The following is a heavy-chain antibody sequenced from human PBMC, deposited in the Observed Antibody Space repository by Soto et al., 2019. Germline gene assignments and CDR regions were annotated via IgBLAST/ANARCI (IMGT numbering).Heavy chain of an antibody. J-gene: IGHJ4*02. V-gene: IGHV3-30*04. CDR2: ISRDGTNK. CDR1: GFTFSRYA. CDR3: ARSRSGAVADSFDF. Sequence: GGSLRLSCAASGFTFSRYAIHWVRQAPGKGLEWVAVISRDGTNKYYVDSVKGRFTISRDNSRNTLYLQMDSLRHEDAAVYYCARSRSGAVADSFDFWGQGTLVTVSS. D-gene: IGHD3-10*01.